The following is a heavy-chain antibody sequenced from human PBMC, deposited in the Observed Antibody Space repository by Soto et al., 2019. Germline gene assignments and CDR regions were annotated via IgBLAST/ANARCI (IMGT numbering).Heavy chain of an antibody. Sequence: QVQLVQSGAEVKKPGSSVKVSCKASGGTFSSYSISWVRQAPGQGLEWMGGIIPIISTAKYAQKFQGRVSITADESTSTAYMEVTGLRSEDTAVYYCASKGRYFDWLLDYWGQGTLVTVSS. CDR1: GGTFSSYS. CDR3: ASKGRYFDWLLDY. J-gene: IGHJ4*02. D-gene: IGHD3-9*01. CDR2: IIPIISTA. V-gene: IGHV1-69*01.